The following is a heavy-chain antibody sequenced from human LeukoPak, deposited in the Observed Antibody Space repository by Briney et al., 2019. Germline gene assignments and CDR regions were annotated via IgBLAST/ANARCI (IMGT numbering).Heavy chain of an antibody. CDR2: ISYDGNNK. J-gene: IGHJ4*02. V-gene: IGHV3-30-3*01. Sequence: PGGSLRLSCAASEFTFSGHAMHWVRQAPGRGLEWVAVISYDGNNKFYADSVKGRFTISRDNSRNTLSLQMNSLRAEDTAVYCCARDGFPGGTVAGTYLNYWDQGTLVTVSS. D-gene: IGHD6-19*01. CDR1: EFTFSGHA. CDR3: ARDGFPGGTVAGTYLNY.